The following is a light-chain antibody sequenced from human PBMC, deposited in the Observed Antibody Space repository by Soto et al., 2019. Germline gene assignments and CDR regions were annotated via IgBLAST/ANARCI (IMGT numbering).Light chain of an antibody. Sequence: DIQMTQSPSSLSATVGDTVTITCRSSQSLTSYLNWYQQKPGKPPKLLIYAASSLQSGVPSRFSGSGSGTDFTLTISSLQPEDVATYYCQQSYTTPYTFGHGTKLEIK. CDR1: QSLTSY. J-gene: IGKJ2*01. V-gene: IGKV1-39*01. CDR2: AAS. CDR3: QQSYTTPYT.